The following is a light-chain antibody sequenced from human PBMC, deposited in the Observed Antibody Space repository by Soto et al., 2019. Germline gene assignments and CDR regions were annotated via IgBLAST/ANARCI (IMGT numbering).Light chain of an antibody. CDR1: LSVSNN. V-gene: IGKV3-15*01. Sequence: EIVMTQSPATLSVSPGERATLSCRASLSVSNNLAWYQQKPGQAPRLLIYGASTRATGIPARFSGSGSGTEFTLTISSLQSEDFAVYFCQQYDDWPPLTFGGGTKVEIK. J-gene: IGKJ4*01. CDR3: QQYDDWPPLT. CDR2: GAS.